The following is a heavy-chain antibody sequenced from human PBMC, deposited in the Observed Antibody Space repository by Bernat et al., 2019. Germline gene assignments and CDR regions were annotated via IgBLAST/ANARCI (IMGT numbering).Heavy chain of an antibody. V-gene: IGHV1-8*01. Sequence: QVQLVQSGAEVKKPGASVKVSCKASGYTFTSYDINWVRQATGQGLEWMGWMNPNSGNTGYAQKFQGRVTMTRNTSISTAYMELSSLRSEDTAVYYCARGGGYSGYDYVDAFDIWGQGTMVTVSS. J-gene: IGHJ3*02. D-gene: IGHD5-12*01. CDR1: GYTFTSYD. CDR2: MNPNSGNT. CDR3: ARGGGYSGYDYVDAFDI.